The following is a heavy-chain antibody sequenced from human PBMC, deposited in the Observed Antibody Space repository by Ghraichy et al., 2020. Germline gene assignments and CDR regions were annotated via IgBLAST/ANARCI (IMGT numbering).Heavy chain of an antibody. J-gene: IGHJ4*02. V-gene: IGHV3-7*01. Sequence: GGSLRLSCAASGFIFSGYWMSWVRQAPGKGPEWVANIKKNASEKYYVNSVQGRFTISRDNASNSLYLQMNSLRADDTAVYYCARDLGGGWYFDYWGQGALVTVSS. CDR1: GFIFSGYW. CDR2: IKKNASEK. D-gene: IGHD6-19*01. CDR3: ARDLGGGWYFDY.